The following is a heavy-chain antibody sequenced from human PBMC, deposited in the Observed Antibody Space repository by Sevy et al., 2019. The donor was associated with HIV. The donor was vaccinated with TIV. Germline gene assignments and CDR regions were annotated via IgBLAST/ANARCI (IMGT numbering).Heavy chain of an antibody. Sequence: GGSLRLSCAASGFTFSSYAMHWVRQAPGKGLEWVALIWYDGSHQYYADSVKGRFTISRENSKNTLYLQMTSLRAEDTSIYYCTKDQQQLVHSFDYWGQGTLVTVSS. D-gene: IGHD1-1*01. J-gene: IGHJ4*02. V-gene: IGHV3-33*06. CDR2: IWYDGSHQ. CDR1: GFTFSSYA. CDR3: TKDQQQLVHSFDY.